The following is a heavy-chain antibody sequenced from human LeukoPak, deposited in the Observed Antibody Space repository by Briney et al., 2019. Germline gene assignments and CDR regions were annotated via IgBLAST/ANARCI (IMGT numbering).Heavy chain of an antibody. Sequence: SETLSLTCTVSGGSISGGSYYWSWFRQPAGKGLEWIGRISSSGSTNYNPSPKSRVTISVDTSKNQLFLKLSSVTATDTAVYYCAREAPRPDYWGQGTLVTVSS. CDR2: ISSSGST. CDR3: AREAPRPDY. CDR1: GGSISGGSYY. J-gene: IGHJ4*02. V-gene: IGHV4-61*02.